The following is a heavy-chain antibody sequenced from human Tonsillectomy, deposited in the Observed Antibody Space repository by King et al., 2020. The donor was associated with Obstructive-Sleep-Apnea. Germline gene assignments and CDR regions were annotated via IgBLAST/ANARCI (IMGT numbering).Heavy chain of an antibody. CDR2: INSDGSST. CDR3: ARDQDSSGYYHFDY. V-gene: IGHV3-74*01. J-gene: IGHJ4*01. CDR1: GFTFSSYW. D-gene: IGHD3-22*01. Sequence: VQLVESGGGLVQPGGSLRLSCAASGFTFSSYWMHWVRQAPGKGLVWVSRINSDGSSTTYADSVKGRFTISRDNAKNTLYLQMNSLRAEDTAVYYCARDQDSSGYYHFDYWGHGTLVTVSS.